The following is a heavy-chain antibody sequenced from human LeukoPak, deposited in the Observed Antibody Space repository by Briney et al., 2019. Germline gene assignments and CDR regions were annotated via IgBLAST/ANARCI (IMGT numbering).Heavy chain of an antibody. J-gene: IGHJ4*02. D-gene: IGHD2-15*01. Sequence: GGSLRLSCAASEFTFSSYAMSWVRQAPGKGLEWVSAISGSGGSTYYADSVKGQFTISRDNSKNTLYLQMNSLRAEDTAVYYCAKRSGGSWFDYWGQGTLVTVSS. CDR3: AKRSGGSWFDY. CDR2: ISGSGGST. V-gene: IGHV3-23*01. CDR1: EFTFSSYA.